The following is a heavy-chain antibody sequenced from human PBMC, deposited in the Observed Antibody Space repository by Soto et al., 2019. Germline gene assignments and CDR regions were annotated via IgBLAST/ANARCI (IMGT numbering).Heavy chain of an antibody. D-gene: IGHD5-18*01. CDR3: ARKLWSPFHY. CDR1: GFTVSSNY. Sequence: GGSLRLSCAASGFTVSSNYMSWVRQAPGKGLEWVSVIYSGGSTYYADSVKGRFTISRDSSKNTLYLQMNSLRAEDTAVYYCARKLWSPFHYWGQGTLVTVSS. CDR2: IYSGGST. V-gene: IGHV3-53*01. J-gene: IGHJ4*02.